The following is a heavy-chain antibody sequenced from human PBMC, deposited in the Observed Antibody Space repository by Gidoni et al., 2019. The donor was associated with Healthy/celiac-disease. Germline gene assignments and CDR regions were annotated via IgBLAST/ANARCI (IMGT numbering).Heavy chain of an antibody. CDR3: TRVLYYYDSSGYYYPAFDI. D-gene: IGHD3-22*01. V-gene: IGHV3-49*03. J-gene: IGHJ3*02. Sequence: EVQLVESGGGLVQPGRSLRLPCTASGFTFGAFAMSWFRQAPGKGLEWVGFIRSKAYGGTTEYAASVKGRFTISRDDSKSIAYLQMNSLKTEDTAVYYCTRVLYYYDSSGYYYPAFDIWGQGTMVTVSS. CDR1: GFTFGAFA. CDR2: IRSKAYGGTT.